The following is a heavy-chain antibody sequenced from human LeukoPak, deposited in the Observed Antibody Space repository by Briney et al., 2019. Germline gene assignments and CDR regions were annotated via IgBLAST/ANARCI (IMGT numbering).Heavy chain of an antibody. CDR2: TNNDGSKT. D-gene: IGHD6-13*01. CDR3: ARDRDYTSSWYGAFDI. CDR1: GFTFNSYA. V-gene: IGHV3-64*04. J-gene: IGHJ3*02. Sequence: GGALRLSCSASGFTFNSYAMHWVRQAPGKGLQYVSTTNNDGSKTYYADSVKGRFTISRDNSKNTLYLQMNSLRAEDTAVYYCARDRDYTSSWYGAFDIWGQGTMVTVSS.